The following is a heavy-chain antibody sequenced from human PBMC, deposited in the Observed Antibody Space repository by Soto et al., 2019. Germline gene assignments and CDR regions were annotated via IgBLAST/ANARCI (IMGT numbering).Heavy chain of an antibody. D-gene: IGHD1-26*01. CDR2: ISDSSSTI. CDR1: GFTFNSHT. Sequence: EVQLVESGGGLVLPGGSLRLSCVASGFTFNSHTMNWVRQAPGKGLEWLSYISDSSSTIYYADSVKGRFTISRDNAKNSLYLQMNSLRADDTAVYYCAREVGATGYWGQGTLVTVSS. CDR3: AREVGATGY. V-gene: IGHV3-48*04. J-gene: IGHJ4*02.